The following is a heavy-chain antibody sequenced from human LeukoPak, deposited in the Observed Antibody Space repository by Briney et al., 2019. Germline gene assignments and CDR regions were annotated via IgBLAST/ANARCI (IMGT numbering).Heavy chain of an antibody. J-gene: IGHJ3*02. CDR3: ARGRRGIVGATTLAFDI. D-gene: IGHD1-26*01. CDR1: GGSFSGYY. Sequence: SETLSLTCAVYGGSFSGYYWSWIRQPPGKGLVWIGEINHSGSTNYNPSLKSRVTISVDTSKNQFSLKLSSVTAADTAVYYCARGRRGIVGATTLAFDIWGQGTMVTVSS. V-gene: IGHV4-34*01. CDR2: INHSGST.